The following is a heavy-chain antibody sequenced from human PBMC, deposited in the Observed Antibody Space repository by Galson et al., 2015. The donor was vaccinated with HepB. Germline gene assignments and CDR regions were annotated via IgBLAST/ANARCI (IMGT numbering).Heavy chain of an antibody. V-gene: IGHV3-7*01. D-gene: IGHD2-15*01. J-gene: IGHJ4*02. CDR1: GFIFSSYA. Sequence: SLRLSCAASGFIFSSYALHWVRQAPGKGLEWVANIKQDGSEKYYVDSVKGRFTISRDNAKNSLYLQMNSLRAEDTAVYYCAREYCSGGSCYSGNYFDYWGQGTLVTVSS. CDR2: IKQDGSEK. CDR3: AREYCSGGSCYSGNYFDY.